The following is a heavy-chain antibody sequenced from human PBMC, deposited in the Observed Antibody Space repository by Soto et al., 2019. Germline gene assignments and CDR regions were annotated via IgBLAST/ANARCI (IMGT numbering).Heavy chain of an antibody. V-gene: IGHV1-18*04. J-gene: IGHJ6*02. CDR1: GYTFTSYG. D-gene: IGHD3-16*01. CDR3: AREGAGGYYYYYGMDV. Sequence: ALVKVSCKASGYTFTSYGISWVRQAPGQGLEWMGWISAYNGNTNYAQKLQGRVTMTTDTSTSTAYMELRSLRSDDTAVYYCAREGAGGYYYYYGMDVWGQGTTVTVSS. CDR2: ISAYNGNT.